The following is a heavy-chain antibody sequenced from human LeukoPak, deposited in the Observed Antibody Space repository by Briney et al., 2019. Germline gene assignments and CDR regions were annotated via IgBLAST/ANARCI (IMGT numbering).Heavy chain of an antibody. V-gene: IGHV4-30-4*01. CDR1: GASISSGDSY. J-gene: IGHJ4*02. Sequence: PSQTLSLTCTVSGASISSGDSYWNWIRQPPGKGLEWIGYIYYSGSTYNNPSLRSRLIISVDTSKNQFSLRLSSVTAADTAVYYCARGPHVSDGIAAVRIDYWGQGTLVTVSS. CDR3: ARGPHVSDGIAAVRIDY. CDR2: IYYSGST. D-gene: IGHD6-13*01.